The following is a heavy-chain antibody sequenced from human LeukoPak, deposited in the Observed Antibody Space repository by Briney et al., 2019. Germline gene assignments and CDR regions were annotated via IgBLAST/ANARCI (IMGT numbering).Heavy chain of an antibody. CDR2: IGGSGGST. V-gene: IGHV3-23*01. CDR3: AKERCSSTSCYGGYSY. Sequence: GGSLRLSCAASGFTFSSYAMSWVRQAPGKGLEWSSAIGGSGGSTYYADSVKGRFTISRDNSKNTLYLQMNSLRAEDTAVYYCAKERCSSTSCYGGYSYWGQGTLVTVSS. CDR1: GFTFSSYA. J-gene: IGHJ4*02. D-gene: IGHD2-2*01.